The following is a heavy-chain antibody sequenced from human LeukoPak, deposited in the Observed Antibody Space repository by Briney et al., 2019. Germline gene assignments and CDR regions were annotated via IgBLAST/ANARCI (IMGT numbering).Heavy chain of an antibody. D-gene: IGHD3-10*01. CDR1: GFTFSNYA. Sequence: GGSLRLSCAASGFTFSNYAINWVRQAPGKGLEWVIGISGGGGNRYYADSVKGRFTISRDSSRNMVFLRMNSLRASDTAVYFCARDRYYYGSGSYYEVFDPWGQGTLVTVSS. V-gene: IGHV3-23*01. CDR3: ARDRYYYGSGSYYEVFDP. J-gene: IGHJ5*02. CDR2: ISGGGGNR.